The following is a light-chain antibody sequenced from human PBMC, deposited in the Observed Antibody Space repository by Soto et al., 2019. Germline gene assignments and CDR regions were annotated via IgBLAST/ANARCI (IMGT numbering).Light chain of an antibody. Sequence: QPVLTQPPSASGTPGQRATISFSGSSSNIGSNYVYWYQQLPGTAPKLLIYRNNQRPSGVPDRFSGSKSGTSASLAISGLRSEDEADYYCAAWDDSLSGWVFGGGTKVTVL. CDR1: SSNIGSNY. CDR2: RNN. CDR3: AAWDDSLSGWV. V-gene: IGLV1-47*01. J-gene: IGLJ3*02.